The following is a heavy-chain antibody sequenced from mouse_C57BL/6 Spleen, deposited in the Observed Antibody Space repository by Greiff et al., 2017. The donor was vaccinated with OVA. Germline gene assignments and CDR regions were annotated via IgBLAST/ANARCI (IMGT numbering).Heavy chain of an antibody. J-gene: IGHJ3*01. D-gene: IGHD2-2*01. CDR3: ARLDGYDWFAY. CDR1: GYAFSSSW. V-gene: IGHV1-82*01. Sequence: QVHVKQSGPELVKPGASVKISCKASGYAFSSSWMNWVKQRPGKGLEWIGRIYPGDGDTNYNGKFKGKATLTADKTSSTAYMQLSSLTSEESAFYFCARLDGYDWFAYWGQGTLVTVSA. CDR2: IYPGDGDT.